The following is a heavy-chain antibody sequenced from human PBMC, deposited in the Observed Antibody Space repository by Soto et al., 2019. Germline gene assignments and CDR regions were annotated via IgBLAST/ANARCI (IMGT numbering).Heavy chain of an antibody. D-gene: IGHD5-12*01. CDR3: ARGLKRGYSGYDYPS. J-gene: IGHJ4*02. Sequence: SETLSLTCAVYGGSFSGYYWSWIRQPPGKGLEWIGEINHSGSTNYNPSLKSRVTISVDTSKNQFSLKLSSVTAADTAVYYCARGLKRGYSGYDYPSWGQGTLVTVSS. CDR1: GGSFSGYY. V-gene: IGHV4-34*01. CDR2: INHSGST.